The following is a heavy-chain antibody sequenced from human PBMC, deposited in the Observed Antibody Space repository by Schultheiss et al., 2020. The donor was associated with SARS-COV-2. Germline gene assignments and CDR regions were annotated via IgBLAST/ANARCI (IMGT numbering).Heavy chain of an antibody. V-gene: IGHV1-8*01. CDR2: MNPNSGNT. CDR1: GYTFTSYD. CDR3: ARLETTVVTPRFDP. D-gene: IGHD4-23*01. J-gene: IGHJ5*02. Sequence: ASVKVSCKASGYTFTSYDINWVRQATGQGLEWMGWMNPNSGNTGYAQKFQGRVTMTTDTSTSTAYMELRSLRSDDTAVYYCARLETTVVTPRFDPWGQGTLVTVSS.